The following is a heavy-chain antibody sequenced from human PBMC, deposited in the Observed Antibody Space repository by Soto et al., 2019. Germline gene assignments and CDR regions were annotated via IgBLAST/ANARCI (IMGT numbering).Heavy chain of an antibody. J-gene: IGHJ6*02. V-gene: IGHV3-23*01. CDR2: IGDRDGST. CDR1: GFTFSTFA. D-gene: IGHD6-6*01. Sequence: GGSLRLSCAASGFTFSTFAMGWVRQAPGKGLEWVSVIGDRDGSTYYADSVKGRFTISRDNSKSALYLQMNSLRAEDTAVYYCASASPLEDYYYYYGMDVWGQGTTVTVSS. CDR3: ASASPLEDYYYYYGMDV.